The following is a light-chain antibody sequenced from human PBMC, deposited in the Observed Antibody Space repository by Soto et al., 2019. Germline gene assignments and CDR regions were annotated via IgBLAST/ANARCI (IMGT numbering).Light chain of an antibody. CDR3: QQSHGIPYT. Sequence: DIQMTQSPSTLSASVGDRVTITCRAGQTIDTYLNWYKQEPGKAPKLLIFAASSLHSGVPSRFSGSGSGTEFTLPITSLQPEDFATYFCQQSHGIPYTFGQGTKLEIK. J-gene: IGKJ2*01. CDR2: AAS. V-gene: IGKV1-39*01. CDR1: QTIDTY.